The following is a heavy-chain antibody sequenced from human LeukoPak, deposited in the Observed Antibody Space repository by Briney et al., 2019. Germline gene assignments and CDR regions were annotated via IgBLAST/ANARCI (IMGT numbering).Heavy chain of an antibody. CDR2: ISYDGSTK. D-gene: IGHD4-17*01. Sequence: GGSLRLSCAASGFTFSSYGMHWVRQAPGKGLEWVAVISYDGSTKYYADSVKGRFTISRDNSKNTLYLQMNSLRAEDTAVYYCARPMTTVTTWNGDFDFWGQGTLVTVSS. CDR1: GFTFSSYG. CDR3: ARPMTTVTTWNGDFDF. J-gene: IGHJ4*02. V-gene: IGHV3-30*03.